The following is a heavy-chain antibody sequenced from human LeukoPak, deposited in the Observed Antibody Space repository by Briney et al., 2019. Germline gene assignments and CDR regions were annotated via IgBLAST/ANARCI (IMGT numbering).Heavy chain of an antibody. CDR3: AKRRSARGYSYGRDAFDI. CDR2: INHSGST. Sequence: SETLSLTCAVCGGSFSGYYGGWVRRPPGKGLDWIGEINHSGSTNYNPSLKSRVTISVDTSKNQFSLKLSSVTAADTAVYYCAKRRSARGYSYGRDAFDIWGQGTMVTVSS. J-gene: IGHJ3*02. D-gene: IGHD5-18*01. V-gene: IGHV4-34*01. CDR1: GGSFSGYY.